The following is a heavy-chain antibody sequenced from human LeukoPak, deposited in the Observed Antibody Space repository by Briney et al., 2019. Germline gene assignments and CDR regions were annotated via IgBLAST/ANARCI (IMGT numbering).Heavy chain of an antibody. V-gene: IGHV4-39*07. J-gene: IGHJ6*03. CDR1: GGSISSSSYY. D-gene: IGHD3-10*01. CDR3: ARVEEGYGSGRRENYYYYCMDV. Sequence: SETLSLTCAVSGGSISSSSYYWGWIRQPPGKGLEWLGSIYYSGRTYYNPSLKSRVTISVDTSKNQFSLKLSSVTAADTAVYYCARVEEGYGSGRRENYYYYCMDVWGKGTTVTISS. CDR2: IYYSGRT.